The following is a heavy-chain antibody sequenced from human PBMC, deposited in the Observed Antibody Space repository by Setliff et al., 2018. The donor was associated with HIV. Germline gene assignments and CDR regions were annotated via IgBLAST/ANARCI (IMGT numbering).Heavy chain of an antibody. CDR3: ARRDGRSMNAFQI. CDR2: IYPDDSNI. D-gene: IGHD6-13*01. Sequence: RGESLKISCKALDYTFTTYWIGWVRQMPGEGLEWMGIIYPDDSNIRYNPSFQNQVTISADKSITTAYLQINNLKASDTATYYCARRDGRSMNAFQIWGPGTEVTVSS. J-gene: IGHJ3*01. V-gene: IGHV5-51*01. CDR1: DYTFTTYW.